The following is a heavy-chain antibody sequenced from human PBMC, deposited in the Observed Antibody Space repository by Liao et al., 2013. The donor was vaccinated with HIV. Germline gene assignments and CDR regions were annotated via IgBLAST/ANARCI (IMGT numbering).Heavy chain of an antibody. CDR1: GGSISSGSYY. D-gene: IGHD5-24*01. V-gene: IGHV4-61*02. J-gene: IGHJ4*02. CDR2: IYTSGST. Sequence: QVHLQESGPGLVKPSQTLSLTCTVSGGSISSGSYYWSWIRQPAGKGLEWIGRIYTSGSTNYNPSLKSRVTISIDTSKNQFSLKLSSVTAADTAVYYCARDRDDYLDYWGQGTLVTVSS. CDR3: ARDRDDYLDY.